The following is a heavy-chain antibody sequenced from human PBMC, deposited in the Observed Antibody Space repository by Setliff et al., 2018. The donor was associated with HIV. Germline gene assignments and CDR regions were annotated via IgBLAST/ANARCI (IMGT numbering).Heavy chain of an antibody. J-gene: IGHJ4*02. CDR3: AKTQGWYLIDY. CDR1: GFTFSDYG. Sequence: GGSLRLSCEASGFTFSDYGMHWVRQAPGKGLEWVTFIRNDASNTYYADSVKGRFTISRDSSKNTLYLQMDSLRPEDTAVYYCAKTQGWYLIDYWGQGTLVTVSS. V-gene: IGHV3-30*02. CDR2: IRNDASNT. D-gene: IGHD6-19*01.